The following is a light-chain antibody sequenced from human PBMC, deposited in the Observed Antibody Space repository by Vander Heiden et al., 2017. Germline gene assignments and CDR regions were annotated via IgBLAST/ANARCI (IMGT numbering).Light chain of an antibody. CDR2: GTS. CDR1: QSVGSQ. Sequence: VMTQSQATRARSPGEGPSLSCWASQSVGSQLAWYQQKPGQAPRLLNYGTSTRAAGVPARFSGSGSGTHFTLTIASLQSEDFAVYYCQQYERWPLTFGGGTKVEIK. J-gene: IGKJ4*01. CDR3: QQYERWPLT. V-gene: IGKV3-15*01.